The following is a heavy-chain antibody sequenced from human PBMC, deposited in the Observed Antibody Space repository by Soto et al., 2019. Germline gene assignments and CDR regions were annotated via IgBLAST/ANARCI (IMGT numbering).Heavy chain of an antibody. CDR1: GFTFRSYV. CDR2: TSYDGSNK. Sequence: QVQLVESGGGVVQPGASLRLSCVGSGFTFRSYVIHWVRQAPGKGLEWVALTSYDGSNKYYDDSVKGRFTISRDNSRNTVDLHMDSLRLEDTPLYYCARWGTTGGLDVWGQGTLVSVSS. J-gene: IGHJ4*02. CDR3: ARWGTTGGLDV. V-gene: IGHV3-30*19. D-gene: IGHD3-16*01.